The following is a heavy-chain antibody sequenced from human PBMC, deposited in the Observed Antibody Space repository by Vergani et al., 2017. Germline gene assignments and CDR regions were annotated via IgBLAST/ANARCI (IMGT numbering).Heavy chain of an antibody. CDR3: ARPHIDYGDYYFDS. D-gene: IGHD4-17*01. CDR1: GGPISSSNYY. Sequence: QLQLQESGPGLVKPSETLSLTCTVSGGPISSSNYYWGWIRQPPGRGLEWIGSIYYSGSPYYNPSLKSRVTISVDTSKNQFSLRLASVTAADTAVYYCARPHIDYGDYYFDSWGQGILVTVSS. V-gene: IGHV4-39*01. J-gene: IGHJ4*02. CDR2: IYYSGSP.